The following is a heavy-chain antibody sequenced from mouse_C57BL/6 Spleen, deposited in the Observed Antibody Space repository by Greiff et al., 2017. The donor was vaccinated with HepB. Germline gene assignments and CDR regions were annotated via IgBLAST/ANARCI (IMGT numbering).Heavy chain of an antibody. CDR1: GYTFTDYN. CDR3: ARVGAYDGYYLAWFAY. CDR2: INPNNGGT. Sequence: EVQLQQSGPELVKPGASVKMSCKASGYTFTDYNMHWVKQSHGKSLEWIGYINPNNGGTSYNQKFKGKATLTVNKSSSTAYMELRSLTSEDSAVYYCARVGAYDGYYLAWFAYWGQGTLVTVSA. V-gene: IGHV1-22*01. J-gene: IGHJ3*01. D-gene: IGHD2-3*01.